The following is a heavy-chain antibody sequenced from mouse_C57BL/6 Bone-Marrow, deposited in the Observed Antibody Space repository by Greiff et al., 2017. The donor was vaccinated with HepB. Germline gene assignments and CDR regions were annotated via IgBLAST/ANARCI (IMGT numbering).Heavy chain of an antibody. J-gene: IGHJ1*03. D-gene: IGHD2-5*01. CDR2: INYDGSST. CDR1: GFTFSDYY. CDR3: ASYSNYGYFDV. Sequence: EVQLVESEGGLVQPGRSMKLSCTASGFTFSDYYMAWVRQVPEKGLEWVANINYDGSSTYYLDSLKSRFIISRDNAKNILYLQMSSLKSEDTATYYCASYSNYGYFDVWGTGTTVTVSS. V-gene: IGHV5-16*01.